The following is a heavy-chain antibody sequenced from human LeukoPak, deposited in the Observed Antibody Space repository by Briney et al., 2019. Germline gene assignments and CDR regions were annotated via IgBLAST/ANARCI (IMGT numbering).Heavy chain of an antibody. D-gene: IGHD3-22*01. CDR3: ATSRYYYDSSGFLVDY. CDR2: ISGRGGSGRST. J-gene: IGHJ4*02. Sequence: GGTLRLSCAASGFSFSYYGMSWVRQAPGKGLEWVSAISGRGGSGRSTYYADSVKGRFTISRDDSKNTLYLEMSSLRAEDTAIYYCATSRYYYDSSGFLVDYWGQGTLVTVSS. CDR1: GFSFSYYG. V-gene: IGHV3-23*01.